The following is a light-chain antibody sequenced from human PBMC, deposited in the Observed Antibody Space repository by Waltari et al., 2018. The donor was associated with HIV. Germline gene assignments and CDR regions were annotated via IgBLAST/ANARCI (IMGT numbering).Light chain of an antibody. CDR1: TLPQQY. CDR2: EDI. J-gene: IGLJ3*02. Sequence: SYELKQPPSVSVSPGQTARTTCSGDTLPQQYAHWYQQKSGQAPVLGIYEDIKRPSGIPERFSGSSSGTMAILTISGAQVEDEADYYCYSTESNGNHRVFGGGTKLTVL. CDR3: YSTESNGNHRV. V-gene: IGLV3-10*01.